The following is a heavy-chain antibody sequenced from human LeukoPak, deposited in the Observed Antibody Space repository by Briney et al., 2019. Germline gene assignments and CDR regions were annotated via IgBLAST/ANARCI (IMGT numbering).Heavy chain of an antibody. CDR3: ARDQPPYYYDSSGYYSGYYFDY. Sequence: PSETLSLTCAVYGGSFSGYYWSWIRQPPGKGLEWIGEINHSGSTNYNPSLKSRVTISVDTSKNQSSLKLSSVTAADTAVYYCARDQPPYYYDSSGYYSGYYFDYWGQGTLVTVSS. CDR2: INHSGST. CDR1: GGSFSGYY. V-gene: IGHV4-34*01. D-gene: IGHD3-22*01. J-gene: IGHJ4*02.